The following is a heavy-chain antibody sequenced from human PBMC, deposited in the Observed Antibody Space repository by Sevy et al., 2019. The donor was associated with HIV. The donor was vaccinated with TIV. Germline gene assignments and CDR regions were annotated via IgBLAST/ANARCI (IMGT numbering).Heavy chain of an antibody. CDR1: GYAFSNYD. D-gene: IGHD6-6*01. CDR2: IGTYNGYT. J-gene: IGHJ4*02. Sequence: ASVKVSCKASGYAFSNYDINWVRQAPGQGLEWMGWIGTYNGYTSFAQKLQGRVTMTTDTSTDTAYIELRSLRSDDTAIYFCARFSSSSAFDYWGQGTLVTVSS. V-gene: IGHV1-18*04. CDR3: ARFSSSSAFDY.